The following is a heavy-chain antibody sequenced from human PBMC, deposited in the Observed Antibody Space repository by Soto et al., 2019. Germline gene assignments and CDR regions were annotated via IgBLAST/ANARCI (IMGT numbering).Heavy chain of an antibody. J-gene: IGHJ3*02. V-gene: IGHV3-66*01. Sequence: EVQLVESGGGLVQPGGSLRLSCAASGFTVSSNYMSWVRQAPGKGLEWVSVIYSGGSTYYADSVKGRFTISRDNSKNTLYLQMNSLRAEDTAVYYCARDQSGYSGYDYGHDAFDILGQGTMVNVSS. CDR3: ARDQSGYSGYDYGHDAFDI. CDR1: GFTVSSNY. CDR2: IYSGGST. D-gene: IGHD5-12*01.